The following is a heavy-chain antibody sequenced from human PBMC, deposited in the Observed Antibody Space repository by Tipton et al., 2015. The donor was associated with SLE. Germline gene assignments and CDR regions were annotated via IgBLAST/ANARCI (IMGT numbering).Heavy chain of an antibody. V-gene: IGHV4-34*01. J-gene: IGHJ4*02. CDR3: ARGQAGVPGY. Sequence: TLSLTCTVSGGSFSGYYWSWIRQPPGKGLEWIGEINHSGSTNYNPSLKSRVTISVDTSKNQFSLKLSSVTAADTAVYYCARGQAGVPGYWGQGTLVTVSS. CDR2: INHSGST. D-gene: IGHD3-10*01. CDR1: GGSFSGYY.